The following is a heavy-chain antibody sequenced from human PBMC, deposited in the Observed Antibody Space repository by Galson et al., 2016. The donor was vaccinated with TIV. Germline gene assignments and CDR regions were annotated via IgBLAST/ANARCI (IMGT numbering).Heavy chain of an antibody. CDR3: ARHHDFWIGPGYFYMDV. Sequence: QSGAEVKKPGESLKISCKASGYSFATFWVGWVRQMPGQGLEWMGVIYPADSETRYSPSFQGQVTISADKSISTAYLQWSRLKASDTAIYYCARHHDFWIGPGYFYMDVWGKATTVSVSS. CDR2: IYPADSET. V-gene: IGHV5-51*01. CDR1: GYSFATFW. D-gene: IGHD3-3*01. J-gene: IGHJ6*03.